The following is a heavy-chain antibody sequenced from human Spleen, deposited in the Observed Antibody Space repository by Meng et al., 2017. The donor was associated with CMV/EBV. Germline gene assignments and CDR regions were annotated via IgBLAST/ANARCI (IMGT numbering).Heavy chain of an antibody. CDR2: IYHTGKT. J-gene: IGHJ4*02. Sequence: SETLSLTCTLSGYSIGRDYYWGWIRQSPGRGLEWIGSIYHTGKTFYNPSLKNRVTMSIDTAKNHFSLNLRSVTAADTAVYYCARDGVLRFPEWLLPPYFDYWGRGTLVTVSS. V-gene: IGHV4-38-2*02. D-gene: IGHD3-3*01. CDR1: GYSIGRDYY. CDR3: ARDGVLRFPEWLLPPYFDY.